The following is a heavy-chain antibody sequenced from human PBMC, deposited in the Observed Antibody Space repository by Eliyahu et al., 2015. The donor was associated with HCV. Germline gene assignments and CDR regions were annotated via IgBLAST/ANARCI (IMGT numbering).Heavy chain of an antibody. CDR3: ASGGGGIAVAGTGGWFDP. CDR2: IHYSGST. J-gene: IGHJ5*02. V-gene: IGHV4-59*01. D-gene: IGHD6-19*01. Sequence: QVQLQESGPGLVQPSETLSLTCTVSGGSISTYYWSWIRXPPGKGLEWIGYIHYSGSTNHNPSLKSRVTISLDTSKNQFSLRLSSVTAADTAVYYCASGGGGIAVAGTGGWFDPWGQGTLVTVSS. CDR1: GGSISTYY.